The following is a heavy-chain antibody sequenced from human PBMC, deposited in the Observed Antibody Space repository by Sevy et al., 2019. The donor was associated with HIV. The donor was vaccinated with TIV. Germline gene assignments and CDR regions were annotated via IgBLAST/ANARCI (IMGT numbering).Heavy chain of an antibody. CDR3: ARASYYYGSGSYYRDAFDI. V-gene: IGHV1-2*02. CDR1: GYTFTGYY. D-gene: IGHD3-10*01. Sequence: ASVKVSCKASGYTFTGYYMHWVRQAPGQGLEWMGWINPNSGGTNYAQTFQGRVTMTRDTSISTAYMELSRLRSDDTAVYYCARASYYYGSGSYYRDAFDIWGQGTMVTVSS. J-gene: IGHJ3*02. CDR2: INPNSGGT.